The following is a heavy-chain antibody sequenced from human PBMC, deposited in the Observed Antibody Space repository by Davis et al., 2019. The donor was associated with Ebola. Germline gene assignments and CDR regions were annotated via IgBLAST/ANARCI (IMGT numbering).Heavy chain of an antibody. J-gene: IGHJ3*02. D-gene: IGHD2-8*02. CDR3: AKDLGTGGAFDI. V-gene: IGHV3-48*01. Sequence: GGSLRLSCAASGFTFSSYSMNWVRQAPGKGLEWVSYISSSSSTIYYADSVKGRFTISRDNSKSTLFLQMNTLRAEDTAVYYCAKDLGTGGAFDIWGQGTVVTVSS. CDR2: ISSSSSTI. CDR1: GFTFSSYS.